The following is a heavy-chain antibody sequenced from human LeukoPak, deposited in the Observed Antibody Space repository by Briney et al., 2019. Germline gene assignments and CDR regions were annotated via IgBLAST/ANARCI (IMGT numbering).Heavy chain of an antibody. CDR2: IYPGDSDT. Sequence: GESLKISCKGSGYSFTSYWIGWVRQMPGKGLEWMGIIYPGDSDTRYSPSLQGQVTISADKSISTAYLQWSSLKASDTAMYYCARSAHYYDSSGYLRNWFDPWGQGTLVTVSS. D-gene: IGHD3-22*01. CDR3: ARSAHYYDSSGYLRNWFDP. CDR1: GYSFTSYW. V-gene: IGHV5-51*01. J-gene: IGHJ5*02.